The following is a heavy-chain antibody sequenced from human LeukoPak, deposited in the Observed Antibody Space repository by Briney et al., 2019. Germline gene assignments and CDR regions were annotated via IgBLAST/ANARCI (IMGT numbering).Heavy chain of an antibody. V-gene: IGHV3-7*01. D-gene: IGHD3-22*01. J-gene: IGHJ3*02. CDR1: GFTFSRYW. CDR3: ARGDYYDRSGFYTDAFDI. Sequence: PGGSLRLSCAASGFTFSRYWMSWVRQAPGKGLEWVANIKQDGSEKFYVDSVKGRFTISRDNAKNSLYLQMNSLRAEDTALYYCARGDYYDRSGFYTDAFDIWGQGTMVTVSS. CDR2: IKQDGSEK.